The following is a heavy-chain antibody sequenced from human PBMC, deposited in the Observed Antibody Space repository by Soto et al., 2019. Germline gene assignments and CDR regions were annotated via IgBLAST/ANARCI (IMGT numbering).Heavy chain of an antibody. V-gene: IGHV3-74*01. CDR1: GFIFSSDW. CDR2: INTDGSDT. CDR3: ARGDYHDTSGPFSDAFDV. D-gene: IGHD3-22*01. J-gene: IGHJ3*01. Sequence: GGSLRLSCAASGFIFSSDWMHWVRQAPGKGLVWVSRINTDGSDTSYADSVKGRFTISRDNTKNTLYLQMNSLRDEDTAVYYCARGDYHDTSGPFSDAFDVWGQGTMVTVSS.